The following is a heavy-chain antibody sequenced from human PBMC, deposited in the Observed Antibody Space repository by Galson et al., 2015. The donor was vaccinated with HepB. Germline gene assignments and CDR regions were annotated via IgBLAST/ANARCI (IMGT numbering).Heavy chain of an antibody. V-gene: IGHV4-39*01. D-gene: IGHD5-18*01. CDR2: IFYSGNT. Sequence: SETLSLTCTVSDGSISSSRYYWGWIRQPPGKGLEWIGHIFYSGNTYYTPSLRGRVTISLDTSRNQFSLKLTSVTAADTAFYYCARHFMGVDTAMVIGYWGQGTLVTVSS. CDR3: ARHFMGVDTAMVIGY. CDR1: DGSISSSRYY. J-gene: IGHJ4*02.